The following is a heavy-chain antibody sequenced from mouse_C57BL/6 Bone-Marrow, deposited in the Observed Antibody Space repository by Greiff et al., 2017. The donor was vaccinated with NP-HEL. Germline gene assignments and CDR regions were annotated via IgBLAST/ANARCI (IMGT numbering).Heavy chain of an antibody. Sequence: EVKLQESGGGLVQPGGSLKLSCAASGFTFSDYYMYWVRQTPEKRLEWVAYISNGGGSTYYPDTVKGRFTISRDNAKNTLYLQMSRLKSEDTAMYYCARLGRYAMDYWGQGTSVTVSS. J-gene: IGHJ4*01. CDR1: GFTFSDYY. CDR2: ISNGGGST. D-gene: IGHD4-1*01. V-gene: IGHV5-12*01. CDR3: ARLGRYAMDY.